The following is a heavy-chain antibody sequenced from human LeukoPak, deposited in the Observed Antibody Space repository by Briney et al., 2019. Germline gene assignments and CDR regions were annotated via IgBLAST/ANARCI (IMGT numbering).Heavy chain of an antibody. D-gene: IGHD2-2*01. V-gene: IGHV3-7*01. J-gene: IGHJ4*01. Sequence: GGSLRLSCAASGFTFTTYWITWVRQPPGKGLEWVAHLNQDGGGKYYVDSVRGRFTISRDNAKNSVDPLMNNVRAEDTAVYYCARAAPYDCSSTACTLMDYWGHGTLVTVSS. CDR1: GFTFTTYW. CDR2: LNQDGGGK. CDR3: ARAAPYDCSSTACTLMDY.